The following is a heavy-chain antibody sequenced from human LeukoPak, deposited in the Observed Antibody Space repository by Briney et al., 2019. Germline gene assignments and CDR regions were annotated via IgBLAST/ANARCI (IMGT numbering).Heavy chain of an antibody. V-gene: IGHV3-30*02. Sequence: PGGSLRLSCAASGFTFSSYGMHWVRQAPGKGLEWVAFIRYDGSNKYYADSVKGRFTISRDNSKNTLYLQMNSLRAEDTAVYYCAKDGLGYCGSTSCYAPFDYWGQGTLVTVSS. CDR3: AKDGLGYCGSTSCYAPFDY. CDR2: IRYDGSNK. CDR1: GFTFSSYG. J-gene: IGHJ4*02. D-gene: IGHD2-2*01.